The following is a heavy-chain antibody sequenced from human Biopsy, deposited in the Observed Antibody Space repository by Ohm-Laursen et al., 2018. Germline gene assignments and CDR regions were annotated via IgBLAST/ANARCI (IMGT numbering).Heavy chain of an antibody. CDR1: GFTFSSYA. D-gene: IGHD3-10*01. CDR3: ATELLPPGVGGPWLDS. CDR2: ISASSSYI. V-gene: IGHV3-21*06. J-gene: IGHJ5*01. Sequence: SLRLSCAASGFTFSSYAMNWVRQAPGKGLGWVSSISASSSYIYYADSVKGRFTVSRDNTKNTLYLQMNSLRAADTAIYFCATELLPPGVGGPWLDSWGQGTPVTVSS.